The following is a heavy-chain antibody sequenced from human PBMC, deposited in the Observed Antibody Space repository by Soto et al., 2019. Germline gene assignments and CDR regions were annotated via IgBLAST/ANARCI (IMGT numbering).Heavy chain of an antibody. D-gene: IGHD3-3*01. V-gene: IGHV3-7*01. CDR3: ARDSYDFWSGERYFDL. CDR2: IKQDGSEK. CDR1: GFTFSSYW. Sequence: EVQLVESGGGLVQPGGSLRLSCAASGFTFSSYWMSWVRQAPGKGLEWVANIKQDGSEKYYVDSVKGRFTISRDNAKNSLYLQMNSQRAEDTAVYYCARDSYDFWSGERYFDLWGRGTLVTVSS. J-gene: IGHJ2*01.